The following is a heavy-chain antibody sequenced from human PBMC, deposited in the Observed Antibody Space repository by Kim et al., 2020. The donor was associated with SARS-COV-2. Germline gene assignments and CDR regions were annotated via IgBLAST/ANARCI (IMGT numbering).Heavy chain of an antibody. CDR3: AREGDNNGWSYYGMDV. J-gene: IGHJ6*02. Sequence: GGSLRLSCAASGFRFSGYGMHWVRQAPGKGLEWVAVIWYDGSKKYYADSVKGRFTISRDNSKNTLYLQMNSLRAEDTAVYYCAREGDNNGWSYYGMDVWGQGTTVTVSS. CDR1: GFRFSGYG. D-gene: IGHD6-19*01. CDR2: IWYDGSKK. V-gene: IGHV3-33*01.